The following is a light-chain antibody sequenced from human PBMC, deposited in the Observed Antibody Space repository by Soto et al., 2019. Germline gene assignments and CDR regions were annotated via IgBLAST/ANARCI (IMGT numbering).Light chain of an antibody. V-gene: IGKV3-20*01. CDR2: GAS. CDR1: QNIDSSF. J-gene: IGKJ4*01. Sequence: EIVLTQSPGLLSLSPGERATLSCRASQNIDSSFLAWYQQKPGQAPRPLIYGASSRATGIPDRFSGSGSGTDFSLIISRLEPEDFAVFYCQHYGSAPRTFGGGTKVEIK. CDR3: QHYGSAPRT.